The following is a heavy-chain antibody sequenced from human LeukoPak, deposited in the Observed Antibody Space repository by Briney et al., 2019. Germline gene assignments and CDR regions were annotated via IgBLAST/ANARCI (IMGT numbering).Heavy chain of an antibody. J-gene: IGHJ5*02. D-gene: IGHD6-19*01. V-gene: IGHV4-31*11. CDR3: ARDSHAVAGYNWFDP. CDR1: GVSISSGGYY. CDR2: IYYSGGT. Sequence: PSETLSLTCAVSGVSISSGGYYWSWIRQRPGKGLEWIGYIYYSGGTYYNPPLKSRVTISVDTSKNQFSLKLSSVTAADTAVYYCARDSHAVAGYNWFDPWGQGTLVTVSS.